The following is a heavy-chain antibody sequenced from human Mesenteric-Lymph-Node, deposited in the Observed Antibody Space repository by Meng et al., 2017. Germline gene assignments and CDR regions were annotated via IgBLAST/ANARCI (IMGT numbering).Heavy chain of an antibody. J-gene: IGHJ5*02. V-gene: IGHV1-18*01. CDR1: GYTFSSYG. CDR2: ISVYNGNT. D-gene: IGHD3-10*01. CDR3: ARDLSPFGGVFDP. Sequence: ASVKVSCKASGYTFSSYGIIWVRQAPGQGLEWMGWISVYNGNTNYAQKLQGRVTMTTDTSTSTAYMELRSLRSDDTAVYYCARDLSPFGGVFDPWGQGTLVTVSS.